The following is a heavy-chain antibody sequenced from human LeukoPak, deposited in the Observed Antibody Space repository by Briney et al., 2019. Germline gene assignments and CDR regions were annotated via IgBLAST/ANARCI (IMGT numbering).Heavy chain of an antibody. CDR3: AKPYSGTFYSFDS. J-gene: IGHJ4*02. Sequence: PGGSLRLSCAASGFTFSSYAMHWVRQAPGKGLEWVAVISYDGSNKYYADPVKGRFTISRDNSKNTLYLQMNSLRAEDTAVYYCAKPYSGTFYSFDSWGQGALVTVSS. CDR1: GFTFSSYA. D-gene: IGHD1-26*01. CDR2: ISYDGSNK. V-gene: IGHV3-30-3*02.